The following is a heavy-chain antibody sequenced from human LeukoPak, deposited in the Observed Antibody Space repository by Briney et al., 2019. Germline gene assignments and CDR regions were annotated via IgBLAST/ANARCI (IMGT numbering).Heavy chain of an antibody. CDR3: AKDHIAGNGVWDAFDI. Sequence: GSLRLSCAASGLTFSNYAMSWVRQAPAKGLEWVSSIHGNGGGAYYADSVKGRFTISRDDSMSTLYLQMTSLRAEDSAMYFCAKDHIAGNGVWDAFDIWGQGTVVTVTS. CDR2: IHGNGGGA. V-gene: IGHV3-23*01. D-gene: IGHD2-8*01. J-gene: IGHJ3*02. CDR1: GLTFSNYA.